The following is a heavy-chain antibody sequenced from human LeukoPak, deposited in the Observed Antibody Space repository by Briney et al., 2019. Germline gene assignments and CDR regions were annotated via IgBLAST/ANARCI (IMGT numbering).Heavy chain of an antibody. CDR3: AREGRDGYNLRGFDY. CDR1: GGSISSYY. CDR2: IYYSGST. J-gene: IGHJ4*02. D-gene: IGHD5-24*01. V-gene: IGHV4-59*01. Sequence: SETLSLTCTVSGGSISSYYLSWIRQPPGKGLEWIGYIYYSGSTNYNPSLKSRVTISVDTSKNQFSLKLSSVTAADTAVYYCAREGRDGYNLRGFDYWGQGTLVTVSS.